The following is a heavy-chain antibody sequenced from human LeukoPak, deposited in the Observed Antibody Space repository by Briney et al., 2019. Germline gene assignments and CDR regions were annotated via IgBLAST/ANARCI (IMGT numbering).Heavy chain of an antibody. Sequence: SGTLSLTCGVSGGSLSSTNWWTWVRQPPGEGLEWIGEVHLSGRTNYNPSLERRVTMSVDMSEDHISLKLTSVTAADTAVYYCAREGGPYRPLDYSGQGTLVTVSS. CDR2: VHLSGRT. CDR3: AREGGPYRPLDY. J-gene: IGHJ4*02. V-gene: IGHV4-4*02. CDR1: GGSLSSTNW.